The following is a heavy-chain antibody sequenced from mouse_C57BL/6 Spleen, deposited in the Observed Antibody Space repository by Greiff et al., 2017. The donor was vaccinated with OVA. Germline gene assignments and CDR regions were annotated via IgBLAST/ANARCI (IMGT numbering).Heavy chain of an antibody. CDR1: GYTFTDYN. D-gene: IGHD1-1*01. J-gene: IGHJ2*01. CDR3: ARSALLDYFDY. V-gene: IGHV1-18*01. Sequence: EVQLQQSGPELVKPGASVKIPCKASGYTFTDYNMDWVKQSHGKSLAWIGDINPNHGGTIYNQKFKGKATLTVEKSSSTAYMELRSLTSEDTAVYYCARSALLDYFDYWGQGTTLTVSS. CDR2: INPNHGGT.